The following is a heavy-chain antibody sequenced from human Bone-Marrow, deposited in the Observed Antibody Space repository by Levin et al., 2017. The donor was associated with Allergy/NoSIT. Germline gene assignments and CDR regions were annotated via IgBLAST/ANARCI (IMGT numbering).Heavy chain of an antibody. CDR2: ISSSGSST. CDR1: GFTFSSYA. D-gene: IGHD2-15*01. J-gene: IGHJ4*02. Sequence: SCAASGFTFSSYAIHWVRQAPGKGLEYVSAISSSGSSTYYADSVEGRFTISRDNSKNTVYLQMGSLRAEDMAVYYCAARYCSGGSCSGYFDYWGQGTLVAVSS. CDR3: AARYCSGGSCSGYFDY. V-gene: IGHV3-64*02.